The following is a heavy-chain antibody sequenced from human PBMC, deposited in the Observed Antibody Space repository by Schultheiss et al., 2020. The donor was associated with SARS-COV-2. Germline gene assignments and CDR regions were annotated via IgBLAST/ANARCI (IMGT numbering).Heavy chain of an antibody. CDR2: IKSKTDGGTT. CDR3: TTISGSGDYFDY. D-gene: IGHD1-26*01. V-gene: IGHV3-15*01. Sequence: GGSLRLSCAASGFTFSGSAMHWVRQASGKGLEWVGRIKSKTDGGTTDYAAPVKGRFTISRDDSKNTLYLQMNSLKTEDTAVYYCTTISGSGDYFDYWGQGTLVTVSS. J-gene: IGHJ4*02. CDR1: GFTFSGSA.